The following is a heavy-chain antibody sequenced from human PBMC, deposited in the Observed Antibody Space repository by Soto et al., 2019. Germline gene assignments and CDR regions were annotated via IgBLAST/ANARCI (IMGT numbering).Heavy chain of an antibody. J-gene: IGHJ5*02. Sequence: GGSLRLSCAASGFTFTDHGMHWVRQAPGEGLEWVAVVWSDGSNKYYADSVKDRFTVSRDNSKNTLFLQMDNLRVEDTAVYYCARDFAVRQPPTWFDPWGQGTLVTVSS. CDR1: GFTFTDHG. V-gene: IGHV3-33*01. D-gene: IGHD1-1*01. CDR2: VWSDGSNK. CDR3: ARDFAVRQPPTWFDP.